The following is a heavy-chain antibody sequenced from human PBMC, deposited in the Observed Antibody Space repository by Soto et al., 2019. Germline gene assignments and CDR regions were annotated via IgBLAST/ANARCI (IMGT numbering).Heavy chain of an antibody. CDR3: EGASVKWLRGDAFDI. J-gene: IGHJ3*02. V-gene: IGHV3-11*01. D-gene: IGHD5-12*01. CDR2: ISSSGSTI. Sequence: QVQLVESGGGLVKSGGPLRLSCAASGFTFSDHYMSWIRQAPGKGLEWVSYISSSGSTIYNADSVKGRFTISRDNAKTSRNVQMKSLRAEDTAVYYCEGASVKWLRGDAFDIWGQGTMVTVSS. CDR1: GFTFSDHY.